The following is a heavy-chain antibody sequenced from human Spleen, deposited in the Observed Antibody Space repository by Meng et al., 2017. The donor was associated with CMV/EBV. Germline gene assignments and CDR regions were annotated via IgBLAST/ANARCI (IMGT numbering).Heavy chain of an antibody. Sequence: GGSLRLSCAASGFTFSDYYMSWIRQAPGKGLEWVSYISSSGSTVFYADSVKGRFTISRDNAKNSLFLQMNSLRAEDTAVYYCARDGAISSSWSTGWFDPWGQGTLVTVSS. CDR2: ISSSGSTV. J-gene: IGHJ5*02. D-gene: IGHD6-13*01. CDR3: ARDGAISSSWSTGWFDP. V-gene: IGHV3-11*01. CDR1: GFTFSDYY.